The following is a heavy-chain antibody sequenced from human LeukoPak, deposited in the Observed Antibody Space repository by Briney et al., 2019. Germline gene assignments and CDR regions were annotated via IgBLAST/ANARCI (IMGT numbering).Heavy chain of an antibody. CDR2: IKQDGSEK. CDR3: ARDYAGIAEYLTDY. D-gene: IGHD6-13*01. CDR1: GFTFSSYW. Sequence: GGSLRLSCAASGFTFSSYWMSCVRQAPGKGLEWVANIKQDGSEKYYVDSVKGRFTISRDNAKNSLYLQMNSLRAEDTAVYYCARDYAGIAEYLTDYWGQGTLVTVSS. V-gene: IGHV3-7*01. J-gene: IGHJ4*02.